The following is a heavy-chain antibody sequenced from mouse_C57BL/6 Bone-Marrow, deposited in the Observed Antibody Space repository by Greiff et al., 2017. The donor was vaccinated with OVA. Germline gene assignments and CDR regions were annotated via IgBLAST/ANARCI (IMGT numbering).Heavy chain of an antibody. CDR2: INPGSGGT. D-gene: IGHD2-5*01. J-gene: IGHJ4*01. V-gene: IGHV1-54*01. Sequence: QVQLQQSGAELVRPGTSVKVSCKASGYAFTNYLIEWVKQRPGQGLEWIGVINPGSGGTNYNEKFKGKATLTADKSPSTAYMQLSSLTSEDSAVYFCARCSYYSNSYAMDYWGQGTSVTVSS. CDR1: GYAFTNYL. CDR3: ARCSYYSNSYAMDY.